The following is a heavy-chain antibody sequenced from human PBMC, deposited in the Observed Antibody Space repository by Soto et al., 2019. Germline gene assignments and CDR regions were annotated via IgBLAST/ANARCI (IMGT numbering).Heavy chain of an antibody. J-gene: IGHJ5*02. Sequence: SETLSLTCTVSGASISGFYWGWIRKSAGKGLEWIGRIYATGTTDYNPSLKSRVMMSVDTSKKQFSLKLRSVTAADTAVYYCVRDGTKTLRDWFDPWGQGISVTVSS. CDR3: VRDGTKTLRDWFDP. CDR2: IYATGTT. CDR1: GASISGFY. V-gene: IGHV4-4*07. D-gene: IGHD1-1*01.